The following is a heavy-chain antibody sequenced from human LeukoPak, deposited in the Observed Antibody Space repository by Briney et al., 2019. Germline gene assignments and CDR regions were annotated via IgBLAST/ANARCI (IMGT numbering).Heavy chain of an antibody. D-gene: IGHD5-18*01. CDR1: GGSISTYY. Sequence: SETLSLTCTVSGGSISTYYWSWIRQPAGKGLEWIGRIYISGRTNYNPSLQSRVTMSVDTSRNQFSLKLRSVTAAVTAVYYCAREASDTAMATYYFDYWGQGTLVTVSS. V-gene: IGHV4-4*07. J-gene: IGHJ4*02. CDR3: AREASDTAMATYYFDY. CDR2: IYISGRT.